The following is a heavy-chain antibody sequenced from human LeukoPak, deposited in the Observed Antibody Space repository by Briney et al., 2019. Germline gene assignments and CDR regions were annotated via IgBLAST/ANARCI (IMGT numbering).Heavy chain of an antibody. CDR2: VLYSGAT. V-gene: IGHV4-59*11. Sequence: PSETLSLICTVSGGTLYNHYWSWIRQSPEKGLEWIGYVLYSGATTYNPSLRSRVTIAVDTSKNQVSLELSSVTAADTAVYYCARTEFNWFDPWGQGTRVTVSS. CDR3: ARTEFNWFDP. D-gene: IGHD3-10*01. CDR1: GGTLYNHY. J-gene: IGHJ5*02.